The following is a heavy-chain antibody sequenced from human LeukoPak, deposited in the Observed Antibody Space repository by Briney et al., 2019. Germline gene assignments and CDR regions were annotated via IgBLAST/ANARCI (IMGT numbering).Heavy chain of an antibody. CDR3: ARSRVGIWFGELFQQADY. V-gene: IGHV4-39*01. J-gene: IGHJ4*02. CDR1: GGSISSSSYY. CDR2: LYYRGST. D-gene: IGHD3-10*01. Sequence: SEALSLTCTVSGGSISSSSYYWGWIRQPPGKGREWIRSLYYRGSTYYNPSLKRRVTISVDTSKNQFSLKLSSVTAADTAVYYCARSRVGIWFGELFQQADYWGQGTLVTVSS.